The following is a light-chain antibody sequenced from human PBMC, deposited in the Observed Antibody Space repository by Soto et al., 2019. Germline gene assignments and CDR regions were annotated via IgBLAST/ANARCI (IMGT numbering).Light chain of an antibody. V-gene: IGKV3-20*01. CDR2: GAS. Sequence: DIVLPKYQGPLSLSPGERSTLSCRASQSVSSNLAWYQQKPGQAPRLLIYGASSRATGIPDRFSGGGSGTDFTLTISRLDPEDFALYYCQHYGISPLTFGQGTIVDNK. J-gene: IGKJ1*01. CDR3: QHYGISPLT. CDR1: QSVSSN.